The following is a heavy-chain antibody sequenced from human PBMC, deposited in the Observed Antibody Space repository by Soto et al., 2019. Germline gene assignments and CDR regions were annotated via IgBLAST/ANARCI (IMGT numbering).Heavy chain of an antibody. J-gene: IGHJ6*04. CDR1: GYTFNSYL. CDR2: ISANNGNT. CDR3: ARTFLTVVGGVTVGQMDV. V-gene: IGHV1-18*01. Sequence: ASVKVSCKASGYTFNSYLISWVRQAPGQGLEWMGWISANNGNTNYAQRLQGRVTMTADTSTTTAYVELRSLRSDDTAVYFCARTFLTVVGGVTVGQMDVWGKGTTVTVSS. D-gene: IGHD3-10*01.